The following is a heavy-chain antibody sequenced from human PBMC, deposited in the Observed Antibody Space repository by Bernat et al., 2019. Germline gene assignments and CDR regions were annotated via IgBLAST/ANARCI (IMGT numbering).Heavy chain of an antibody. CDR3: ARLSYDFWSGYFSSYYYYMDV. J-gene: IGHJ6*03. CDR2: ISSSSSYI. CDR1: GFTFSSYS. D-gene: IGHD3-3*01. Sequence: EVQLVESGGGLVKPGGSLRLSCAASGFTFSSYSMNWVRQAPGKGLEWVSYISSSSSYIYYADSVKGRFTISRDNAKNSLYLQMNSLRAEDTAVYYCARLSYDFWSGYFSSYYYYMDVWGKGTTVTVSS. V-gene: IGHV3-21*05.